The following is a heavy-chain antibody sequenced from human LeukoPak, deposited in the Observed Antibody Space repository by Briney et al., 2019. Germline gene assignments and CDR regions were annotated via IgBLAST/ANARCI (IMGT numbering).Heavy chain of an antibody. CDR2: ISAYNGNT. V-gene: IGHV1-18*01. Sequence: ISAYNGNTNYAQKLQGRVTMTTDTSTSTAYMELRSLRSDDTAVYYCARVDGAAWYEADYWGQGTLVTVSS. CDR3: ARVDGAAWYEADY. J-gene: IGHJ4*02. D-gene: IGHD6-13*01.